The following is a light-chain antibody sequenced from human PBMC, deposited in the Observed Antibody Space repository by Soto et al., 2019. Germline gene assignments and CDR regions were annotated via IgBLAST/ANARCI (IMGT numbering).Light chain of an antibody. CDR3: QQYNDYPYT. Sequence: DIQMTQSPSTLSASVGDSVTITCRASQIINIWLDWYQQKPGKAPKLLIYKASSLESGVPSRFSGSGSGTEFTLTISSLQPDDFATYYCQQYNDYPYTFGQGTKLEIK. CDR1: QIINIW. J-gene: IGKJ2*01. V-gene: IGKV1-5*03. CDR2: KAS.